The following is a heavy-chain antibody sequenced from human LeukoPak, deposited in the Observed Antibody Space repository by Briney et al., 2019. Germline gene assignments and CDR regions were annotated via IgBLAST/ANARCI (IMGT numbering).Heavy chain of an antibody. CDR2: IYYSWST. V-gene: IGHV4-59*01. J-gene: IGHJ4*02. CDR3: ARWGYSSSGGS. CDR1: GGSLSSYY. Sequence: PSEPLSLTCTVSGGSLSSYYWSWLRQPPGKGLEWLGYIYYSWSTNYTPSLKSRVTISVDKSKNPFSLKLSCVTAADTAVYYCARWGYSSSGGSWGQGTLVTVSS. D-gene: IGHD6-6*01.